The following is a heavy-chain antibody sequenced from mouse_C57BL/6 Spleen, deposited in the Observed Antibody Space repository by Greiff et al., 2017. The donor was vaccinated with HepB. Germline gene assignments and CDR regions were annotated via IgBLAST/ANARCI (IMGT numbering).Heavy chain of an antibody. V-gene: IGHV5-4*03. CDR3: ASGVFAY. J-gene: IGHJ3*01. CDR1: GFTFSSYA. CDR2: ISDGGSYT. Sequence: EVKLLESGGGLVKPGGSLKLSCAASGFTFSSYAMSWVRQTPEKRLEWVATISDGGSYTYYPDNVKGRFTISRDNAKNNLYLQMSHLKSEDTAMYYCASGVFAYWGQGTLVTVSA.